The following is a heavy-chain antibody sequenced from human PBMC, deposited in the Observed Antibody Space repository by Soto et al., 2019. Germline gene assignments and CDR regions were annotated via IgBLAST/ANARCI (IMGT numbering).Heavy chain of an antibody. D-gene: IGHD2-15*01. CDR2: ISGSGGST. J-gene: IGHJ4*02. CDR3: AKDPSYCSGGSCQMY. Sequence: PGGSLRLSCAASGFTFSSYAMSWVRQAPGKGLEWVSAISGSGGSTYYADSVKGRFTISRDNSKNTLYLQMNSLRAEDTAVYYCAKDPSYCSGGSCQMYWGQGTLVTVSS. CDR1: GFTFSSYA. V-gene: IGHV3-23*01.